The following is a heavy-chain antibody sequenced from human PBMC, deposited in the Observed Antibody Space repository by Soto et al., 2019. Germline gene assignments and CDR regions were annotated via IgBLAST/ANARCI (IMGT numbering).Heavy chain of an antibody. CDR1: GFTFSSYA. V-gene: IGHV3-23*01. CDR3: AKEANPSTVNQDYDY. D-gene: IGHD4-4*01. J-gene: IGHJ4*02. Sequence: DVQLLETGGGLVQPGGSLRLSCATSGFTFSSYAMSWVRQAPGKGLEWVSAISSSGVSSYHADSVKGRFTISRDDSKTTLYLQMNSLRAEDTAIYYCAKEANPSTVNQDYDYWGQGTLVTVSS. CDR2: ISSSGVSS.